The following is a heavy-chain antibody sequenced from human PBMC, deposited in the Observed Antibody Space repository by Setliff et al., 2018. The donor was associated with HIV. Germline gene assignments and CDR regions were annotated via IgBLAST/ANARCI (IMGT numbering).Heavy chain of an antibody. V-gene: IGHV4-59*11. CDR3: AREGPGPQFYDSSGYPYYFDY. J-gene: IGHJ4*02. CDR1: GGSISSHY. CDR2: INYSGST. D-gene: IGHD3-22*01. Sequence: PSETLSLTCTVSGGSISSHYWNWIRRPPGKGLGWIGSINYSGSTNYDPSLKGRVTISVDTSKNQFSLKLRSVTAADTAVYYCAREGPGPQFYDSSGYPYYFDYWGQGTLVTVSS.